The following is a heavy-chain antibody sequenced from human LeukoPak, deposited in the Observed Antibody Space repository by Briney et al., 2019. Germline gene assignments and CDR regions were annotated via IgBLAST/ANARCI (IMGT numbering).Heavy chain of an antibody. V-gene: IGHV3-66*01. CDR3: AVSNSK. D-gene: IGHD2/OR15-2a*01. CDR1: GFTVSSNY. J-gene: IGHJ4*02. CDR2: IYSGGST. Sequence: GGSLRLSCAASGFTVSSNYMSWFRQAPGKGLEWVSVIYSGGSTYYTDSLKGRFTISRDNSKNTLYLQMNSLRAEDTDVYYCAVSNSKWGQGTLVIVSS.